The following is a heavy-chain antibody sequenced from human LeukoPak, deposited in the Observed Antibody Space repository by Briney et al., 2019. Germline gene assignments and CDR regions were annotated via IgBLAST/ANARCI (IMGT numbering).Heavy chain of an antibody. CDR3: ARAPLRYSSSWPFDY. CDR1: GFTFSSYS. V-gene: IGHV3-48*04. CDR2: ISSSSGTI. D-gene: IGHD6-13*01. J-gene: IGHJ4*02. Sequence: PGGSLRLSCAASGFTFSSYSMNWVRQAPGKGLEWVSYISSSSGTIYYADSVKGRFTISRDNAKNSLYLQMNSLRAEDTAVYYCARAPLRYSSSWPFDYWGQGTLVTVSS.